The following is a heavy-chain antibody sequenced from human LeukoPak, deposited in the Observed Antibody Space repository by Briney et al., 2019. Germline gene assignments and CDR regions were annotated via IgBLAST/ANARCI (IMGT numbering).Heavy chain of an antibody. CDR3: ARDVMIGGGSCYSGWFDP. Sequence: ASVKVSCKASGYTFTGYYMHWVRQAPGQGLEGMGWINPNSGGTNYAQKFQGWVTMTRNKSISTAYMELSSLRSDDTAVYYCARDVMIGGGSCYSGWFDPWGQGTLVTVSS. D-gene: IGHD2-15*01. J-gene: IGHJ5*02. CDR2: INPNSGGT. CDR1: GYTFTGYY. V-gene: IGHV1-2*04.